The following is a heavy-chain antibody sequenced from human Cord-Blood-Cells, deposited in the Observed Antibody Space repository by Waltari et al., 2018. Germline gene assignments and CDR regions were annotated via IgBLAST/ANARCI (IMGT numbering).Heavy chain of an antibody. D-gene: IGHD4-4*01. V-gene: IGHV3-30*18. Sequence: QVQLVESGGGVVQPGRSLRLSCAASGFTFSSYGMHWVRQAPGKGLEWVAVISYDGSNKYYADSVKGRFTISRDNYKNTLYLQMNSLRAEDTAVYYCAKTSTVTTGYFQHWGQGTLVTVSS. J-gene: IGHJ1*01. CDR1: GFTFSSYG. CDR2: ISYDGSNK. CDR3: AKTSTVTTGYFQH.